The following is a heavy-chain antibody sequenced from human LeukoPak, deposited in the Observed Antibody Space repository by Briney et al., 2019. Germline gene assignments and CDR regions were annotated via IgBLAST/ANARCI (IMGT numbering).Heavy chain of an antibody. V-gene: IGHV1-18*01. Sequence: ASVKVSCEASGYTFTSYGISWARQAPGQGLEWMGWISAYNGNTNYAQKLQGRVTMTTDTSTSTAYMELRSLRSDDTAVYYCARDPTPISKVGIGGYYYYMDVWGKGTTVTVSS. CDR3: ARDPTPISKVGIGGYYYYMDV. D-gene: IGHD3-16*01. CDR1: GYTFTSYG. J-gene: IGHJ6*03. CDR2: ISAYNGNT.